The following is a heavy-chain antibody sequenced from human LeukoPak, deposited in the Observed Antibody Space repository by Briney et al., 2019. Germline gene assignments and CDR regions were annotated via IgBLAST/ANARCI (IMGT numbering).Heavy chain of an antibody. D-gene: IGHD2-15*01. J-gene: IGHJ3*02. CDR2: IYSGGST. Sequence: GGSLRLSCAASGFTVSSNYMSWVRQAPGKGLEWVSVIYSGGSTYYADSVKGRFTISRDDSKNTLYLQMNSLRAEDTAVYYCARGWWDIVVVVAATDAFDIWGQGTMVTVSS. V-gene: IGHV3-66*01. CDR3: ARGWWDIVVVVAATDAFDI. CDR1: GFTVSSNY.